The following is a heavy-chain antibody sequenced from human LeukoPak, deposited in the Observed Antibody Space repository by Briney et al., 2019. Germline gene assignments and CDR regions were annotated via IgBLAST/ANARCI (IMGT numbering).Heavy chain of an antibody. V-gene: IGHV4-38-2*01. CDR2: IYQSGST. Sequence: PSETLSLTCAVSGYSISSGYYWGWIRQPPRKGMEWIGSIYQSGSTYYNPSLKSRVTISVDTSKNQFSLKLSSVTAADTAVYYCAARALSLVTFGVVRRHWFDPWGQGTLVTVSS. D-gene: IGHD3-3*01. CDR3: AARALSLVTFGVVRRHWFDP. J-gene: IGHJ5*02. CDR1: GYSISSGYY.